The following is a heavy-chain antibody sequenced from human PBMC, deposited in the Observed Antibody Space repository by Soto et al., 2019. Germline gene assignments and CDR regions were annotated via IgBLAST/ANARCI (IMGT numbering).Heavy chain of an antibody. V-gene: IGHV4-30-4*01. CDR3: ARGHYDFWSGYYTCFDY. D-gene: IGHD3-3*01. Sequence: SETLSLTCTVSGGSIISGDYYLICMRQRPWKGLELIGYIYYSGSTYYNPSLKSRVTISVDTSKNQFSLKLSSVTAADTAVYYCARGHYDFWSGYYTCFDYWGQGTLVTVSS. CDR2: IYYSGST. CDR1: GGSIISGDYY. J-gene: IGHJ4*02.